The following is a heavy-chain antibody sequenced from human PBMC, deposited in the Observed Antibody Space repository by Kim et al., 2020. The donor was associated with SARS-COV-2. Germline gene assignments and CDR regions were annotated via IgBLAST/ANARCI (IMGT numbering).Heavy chain of an antibody. CDR3: AREGGSGTRAFDF. CDR1: GYTFTAYY. CDR2: INPNSGAA. D-gene: IGHD1-1*01. Sequence: ASVKVSCKASGYTFTAYYIHWVRQGPGQGLEWVGRINPNSGAANYAQNFQGRVTMTRDRSIGTVYLELGSLKSGDTAMYFCAREGGSGTRAFDFWGQGT. V-gene: IGHV1-2*06. J-gene: IGHJ3*01.